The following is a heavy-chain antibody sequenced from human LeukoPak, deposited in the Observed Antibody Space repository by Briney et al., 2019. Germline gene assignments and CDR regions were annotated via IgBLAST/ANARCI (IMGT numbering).Heavy chain of an antibody. CDR1: GFTFSRYA. CDR3: AKSDGALPEARYYYMDV. CDR2: IGVRGSPT. J-gene: IGHJ6*03. Sequence: TGGSLRLSCAASGFTFSRYAMSWVRQAPGKGLELVSGIGVRGSPTYYADSVKGRFTISRDNDKNRLDLQMDTLRAEDTAVYYCAKSDGALPEARYYYMDVWGKGTTVTVSS. D-gene: IGHD2-2*01. V-gene: IGHV3-23*01.